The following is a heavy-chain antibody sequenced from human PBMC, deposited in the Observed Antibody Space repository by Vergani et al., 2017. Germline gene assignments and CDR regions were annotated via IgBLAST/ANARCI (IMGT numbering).Heavy chain of an antibody. CDR2: INHRGST. Sequence: QVQLQQWGAGLLKPSETLSLTCAVYGGSFSGYYWSWIRQPPGKGMEWIWEINHRGSTNYNQSLKSRVTISVDTSKNQFSLKLRSVTAADTAVYDCARGRRGYCSGVSCYSWYYYYYIDVWGKGTTVTVSS. J-gene: IGHJ6*03. D-gene: IGHD2-15*01. CDR3: ARGRRGYCSGVSCYSWYYYYYIDV. CDR1: GGSFSGYY. V-gene: IGHV4-34*01.